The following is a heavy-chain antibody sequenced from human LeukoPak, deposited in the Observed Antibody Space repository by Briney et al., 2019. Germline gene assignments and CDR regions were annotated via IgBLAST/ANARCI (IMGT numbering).Heavy chain of an antibody. CDR3: ARAGGSGSPGHFDF. V-gene: IGHV4-59*02. J-gene: IGHJ4*02. D-gene: IGHD3-10*01. CDR1: RGSVRSYY. Sequence: SETLSLTCTVSRGSVRSYYWSWLRQPPGKGLEWIGYIFYSGDTNYNPSLKSRVTISVDTSQNQLFLRLSSVTAADTAVYYCARAGGSGSPGHFDFWGQGTLVTVSS. CDR2: IFYSGDT.